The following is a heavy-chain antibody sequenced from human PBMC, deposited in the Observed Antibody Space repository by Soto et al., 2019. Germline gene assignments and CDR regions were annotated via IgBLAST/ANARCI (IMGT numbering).Heavy chain of an antibody. J-gene: IGHJ6*02. Sequence: FLRLSCAASGFSFSDSWMDWVRQAPGKGPEWVANIKEDGSEKNYVDSVKGRFTISRDNAKNSLYLQMNSLRAEDTAVYYCASLGRHGWGQGTTVTVSS. CDR1: GFSFSDSW. D-gene: IGHD3-16*01. V-gene: IGHV3-7*01. CDR3: ASLGRHG. CDR2: IKEDGSEK.